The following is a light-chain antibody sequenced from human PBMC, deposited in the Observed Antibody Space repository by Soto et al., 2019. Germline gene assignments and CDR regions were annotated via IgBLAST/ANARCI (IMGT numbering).Light chain of an antibody. V-gene: IGKV3-20*01. J-gene: IGKJ5*01. Sequence: EIVMTQSPATLSVSPGERATLSCRASQSVSSNLAWYQQKPGQAPRLLLWGTSSRATGIPDRFSGSGSGIDFTLTISRLEPEDFAVYYCQQYVSSPITFGQGTRLEIK. CDR1: QSVSSN. CDR2: GTS. CDR3: QQYVSSPIT.